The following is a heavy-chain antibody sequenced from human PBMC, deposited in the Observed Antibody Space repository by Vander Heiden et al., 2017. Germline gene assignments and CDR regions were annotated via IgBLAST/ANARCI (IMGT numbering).Heavy chain of an antibody. V-gene: IGHV3-11*01. J-gene: IGHJ6*02. Sequence: DSVKGRFTISRDNAKKSLFLQMNSLRAEDTAVDYCARDMVANYAMDVWGQGTAGTVSS. D-gene: IGHD5-12*01. CDR3: ARDMVANYAMDV.